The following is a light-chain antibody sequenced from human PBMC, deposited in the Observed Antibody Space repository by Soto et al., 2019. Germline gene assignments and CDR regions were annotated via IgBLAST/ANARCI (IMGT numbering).Light chain of an antibody. J-gene: IGLJ3*02. Sequence: QSVLTQPASVSGSPGQSITISCTGTSSDVGGYHYVSWYQQHPGKAPKLMIYDVTNRPAGVSNRFSGSKSGNTASLTISGLQAEDEADYYCSSYTSSSTPMVFGGGTKLTVL. V-gene: IGLV2-14*01. CDR2: DVT. CDR3: SSYTSSSTPMV. CDR1: SSDVGGYHY.